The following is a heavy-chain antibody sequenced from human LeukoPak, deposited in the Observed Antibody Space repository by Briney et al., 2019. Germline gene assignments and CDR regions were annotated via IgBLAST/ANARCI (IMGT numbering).Heavy chain of an antibody. CDR3: AKDLGVYGSGSYYSSYYYYYGMDA. V-gene: IGHV3-30*18. J-gene: IGHJ6*02. D-gene: IGHD3-10*01. CDR1: GFTFSSYG. Sequence: GGSLRLSCAASGFTFSSYGMHWVRQAPGKGLEWVAVISYDGSNKYYADSVKGRFTISRDNSKNTLYLQMNSLRAEDTAVYYCAKDLGVYGSGSYYSSYYYYYGMDAWGQGTTVTVSS. CDR2: ISYDGSNK.